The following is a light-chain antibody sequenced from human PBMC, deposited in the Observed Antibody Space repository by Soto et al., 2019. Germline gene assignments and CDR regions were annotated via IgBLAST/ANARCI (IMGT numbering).Light chain of an antibody. CDR1: YSDVGGYNF. J-gene: IGLJ3*02. Sequence: QAVVTQPASVSGSPGQSIIISCTGTYSDVGGYNFVSWYQQHPGKAPKVMIYDVSDRPSGVSDRFSGSKSGNTASLTISGLQPEDEAYYYCSSYTSISTVVFGGGTKLTVL. V-gene: IGLV2-14*01. CDR3: SSYTSISTVV. CDR2: DVS.